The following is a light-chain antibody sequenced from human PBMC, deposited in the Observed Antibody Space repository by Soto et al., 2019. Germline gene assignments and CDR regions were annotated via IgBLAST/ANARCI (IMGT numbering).Light chain of an antibody. CDR1: SSDVGTYNL. CDR3: SSYSSVTTLWV. V-gene: IGLV2-14*02. J-gene: IGLJ3*02. Sequence: QSALTQPASVSGSPGQSITISCTGTSSDVGTYNLVSWYQQYPGKAPKVMVYEVTKRPSGISDRFSGSKSGNTASLTISGLQAEDEADYYCSSYSSVTTLWVFGGGTKLTVL. CDR2: EVT.